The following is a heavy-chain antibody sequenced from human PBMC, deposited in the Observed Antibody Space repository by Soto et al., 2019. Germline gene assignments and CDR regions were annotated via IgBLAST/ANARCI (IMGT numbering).Heavy chain of an antibody. D-gene: IGHD3-3*01. J-gene: IGHJ6*02. CDR2: ISAYNGNT. CDR3: ARVRHYDFWSGYYRVGLGYYYSGMDV. CDR1: GYTFTSYG. V-gene: IGHV1-18*01. Sequence: QVQLVQSGAEVKKPGASVKVSCKASGYTFTSYGISWVRQAPGQGLEWMGWISAYNGNTNYAQKLQGRVTMTTDTSTSTAYMELRSLRSDDTAVYYCARVRHYDFWSGYYRVGLGYYYSGMDVWGQGTTVTVSS.